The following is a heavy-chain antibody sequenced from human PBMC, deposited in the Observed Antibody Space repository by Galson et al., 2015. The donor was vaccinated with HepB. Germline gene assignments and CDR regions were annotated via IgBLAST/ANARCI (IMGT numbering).Heavy chain of an antibody. Sequence: SCKASGGTFSSYAISWLRQAPGQGLEWMGGIIPIFGTANYAQKFQGRVTITADESTSAAYMELSSLRSEDTAVYYCARGLGTVTPFLSSYYYYYMDVWGKGTTVTVSS. J-gene: IGHJ6*03. CDR3: ARGLGTVTPFLSSYYYYYMDV. CDR1: GGTFSSYA. CDR2: IIPIFGTA. D-gene: IGHD4-11*01. V-gene: IGHV1-69*01.